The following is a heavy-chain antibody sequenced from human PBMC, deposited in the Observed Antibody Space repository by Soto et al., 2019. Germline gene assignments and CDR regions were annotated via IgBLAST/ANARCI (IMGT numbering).Heavy chain of an antibody. Sequence: ASVKVSCKAVGYPFTSYGISWVRQAPGQGLEWMGWISAYNGNTNYAQKLQGRVTMTTDTSTSTAYMELRSLRSDDTAVYYCARVRSGYDRYYYGMDVWGQGTTVTVSS. CDR2: ISAYNGNT. CDR1: GYPFTSYG. J-gene: IGHJ6*02. V-gene: IGHV1-18*04. D-gene: IGHD5-12*01. CDR3: ARVRSGYDRYYYGMDV.